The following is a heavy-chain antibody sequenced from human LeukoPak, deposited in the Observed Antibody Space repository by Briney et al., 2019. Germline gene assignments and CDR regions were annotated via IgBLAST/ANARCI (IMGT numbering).Heavy chain of an antibody. J-gene: IGHJ3*02. CDR2: ISSASSTI. CDR1: GFIFSDYY. CDR3: ARSDAVVINGFDM. V-gene: IGHV3-11*01. Sequence: PGGSLRLSCAASGFIFSDYYMTWIRQAPGKGLEWLSYISSASSTIDYADSVKGRVTISRDNAKNSVYLQMNSLTAEDTAVYYCARSDAVVINGFDMWGQGTMVTVSS. D-gene: IGHD2-21*01.